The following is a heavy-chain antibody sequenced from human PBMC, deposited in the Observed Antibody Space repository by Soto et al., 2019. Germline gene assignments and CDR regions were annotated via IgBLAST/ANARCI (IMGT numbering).Heavy chain of an antibody. CDR1: GFTFSSYA. CDR2: ISGSGGSA. Sequence: GGSLRLSCAASGFTFSSYAMSWVRQAPGKGLEWVSTISGSGGSAYYADSVKGRFTISRDNSKNTLYLQMNSLRAEDTALYYCAKGYSFYERSTLDYWGQGALVTVSS. D-gene: IGHD5-12*01. J-gene: IGHJ4*02. CDR3: AKGYSFYERSTLDY. V-gene: IGHV3-23*01.